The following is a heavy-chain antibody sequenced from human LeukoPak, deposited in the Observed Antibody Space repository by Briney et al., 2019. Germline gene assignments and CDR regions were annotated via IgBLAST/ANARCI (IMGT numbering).Heavy chain of an antibody. J-gene: IGHJ4*02. CDR1: GFIFSGHV. D-gene: IGHD3-10*01. CDR2: ISSSSSYI. Sequence: GRSLRLSCAASGFIFSGHVMHWVRQAPGKGLEWVSSISSSSSYIYYADSVKGRFTISRDNAKNSLYLQMNSLRAEDTAVYYCARFGIPRGFDYWGQGTLVTVSS. CDR3: ARFGIPRGFDY. V-gene: IGHV3-21*01.